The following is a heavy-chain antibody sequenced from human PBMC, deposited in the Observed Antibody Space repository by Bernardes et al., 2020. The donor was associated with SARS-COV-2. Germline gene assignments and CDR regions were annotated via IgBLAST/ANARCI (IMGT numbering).Heavy chain of an antibody. D-gene: IGHD1-26*01. J-gene: IGHJ6*02. CDR2: IWYDGSNK. CDR1: GFTFSTYG. Sequence: SLRLSCTASGFTFSTYGMHWVRQAPGKGLEWVGVIWYDGSNKYYAEAVKGRFSISRDNFKNTMHLQISSLRVEDTAVYYCARDGRLGSGDFYGMDVWGQGTTVTVSS. V-gene: IGHV3-33*01. CDR3: ARDGRLGSGDFYGMDV.